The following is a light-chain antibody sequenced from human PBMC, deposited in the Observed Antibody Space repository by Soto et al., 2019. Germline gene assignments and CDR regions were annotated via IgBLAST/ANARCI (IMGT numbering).Light chain of an antibody. CDR1: SSNIGSND. CDR2: TNN. Sequence: QAVVTQPPSASGTPGQRVIISCSGSSSNIGSNDVYGYQQFPGAAPKVLIYTNNRRPSGVPDRFSGSKSGTSASLAISGLRSEDEADYYWAAWDDSLRGQWVFGGGTKLTVL. V-gene: IGLV1-47*02. J-gene: IGLJ3*02. CDR3: AAWDDSLRGQWV.